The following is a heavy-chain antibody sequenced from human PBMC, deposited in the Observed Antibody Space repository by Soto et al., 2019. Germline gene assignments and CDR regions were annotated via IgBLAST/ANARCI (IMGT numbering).Heavy chain of an antibody. V-gene: IGHV1-8*01. D-gene: IGHD2-2*01. Sequence: ASVKVSCKASGYTFTSYDINWVRQATGQGLEWMGWMNPNSGNTGYAQKFQGRVTMTRNTSISTAYMELSSLRSEDTAAYYCARGPNVVVPAADLFDPWGQGTLVTVSS. CDR2: MNPNSGNT. CDR3: ARGPNVVVPAADLFDP. CDR1: GYTFTSYD. J-gene: IGHJ5*02.